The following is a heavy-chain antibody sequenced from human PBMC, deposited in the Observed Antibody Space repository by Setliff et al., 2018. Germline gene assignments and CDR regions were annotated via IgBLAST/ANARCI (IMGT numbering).Heavy chain of an antibody. J-gene: IGHJ5*02. CDR1: GYSISSGYI. CDR3: ARGPPGYNPYHWFDP. Sequence: TLSLTCTVSGYSISSGYIWGWIRQPPGKGLEWVGNIDHTGSINYNPPLKSRLTISRDTSKNQVSLKLNSVTAADTAVYYCARGPPGYNPYHWFDPWGQGTLVTVSS. CDR2: IDHTGSI. D-gene: IGHD5-12*01. V-gene: IGHV4-38-2*02.